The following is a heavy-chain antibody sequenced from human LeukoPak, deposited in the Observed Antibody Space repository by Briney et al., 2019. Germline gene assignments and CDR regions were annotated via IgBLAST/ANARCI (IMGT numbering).Heavy chain of an antibody. CDR2: IYYSGST. CDR1: GGSISSGGYY. V-gene: IGHV4-31*03. CDR3: ARSGGGAVVVPAAILFGFDP. J-gene: IGHJ5*02. D-gene: IGHD2-2*02. Sequence: SETLSLTCTVSGGSISSGGYYWSWIRQHPGKGLEWIGYIYYSGSTYYNPSLKRRVTISVDTSKNQFSLKLSSVTAADTAVYYGARSGGGAVVVPAAILFGFDPWGQGTLVTVSS.